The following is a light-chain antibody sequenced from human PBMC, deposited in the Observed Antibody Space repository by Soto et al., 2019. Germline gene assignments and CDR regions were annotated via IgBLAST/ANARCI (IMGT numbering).Light chain of an antibody. J-gene: IGKJ5*01. CDR2: GAS. CDR1: QSVSSNL. Sequence: IVSTQSPGTLSLSPGDRATLSCRASQSVSSNLLAWYQEKPGQAPRLLICGASSRATGIPARFSGSGSGTDFTLTISSLEPEDFAVYYCQQRSNWPITFGQGTRLEIK. CDR3: QQRSNWPIT. V-gene: IGKV3D-20*02.